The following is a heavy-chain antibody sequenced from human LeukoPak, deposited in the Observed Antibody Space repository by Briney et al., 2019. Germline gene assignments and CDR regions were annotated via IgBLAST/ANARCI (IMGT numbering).Heavy chain of an antibody. CDR3: VRDRGGYSEFDY. CDR2: ISSSSTTI. V-gene: IGHV3-48*02. CDR1: GFTFSTYS. D-gene: IGHD5-18*01. Sequence: GGSLRLSCAASGFTFSTYSMNWVRQAPGKGLDWVSYISSSSTTINYADSVEGRFTISRDNAKNSLYLQMNSLRDEDTAVYYCVRDRGGYSEFDYWGQGTLVTVSS. J-gene: IGHJ4*02.